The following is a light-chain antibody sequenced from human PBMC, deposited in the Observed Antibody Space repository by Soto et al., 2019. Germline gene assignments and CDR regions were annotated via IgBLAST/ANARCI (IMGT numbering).Light chain of an antibody. CDR3: SSYAGSNNLV. Sequence: QSALTQPPSASGSPGQSVTISCTGTSSDVGGYNYVSWYQQHQGKAPKLMIYEVSKRPSGVPDRFSASKSGNTSSLTVSGLQADDEEDYYCSSYAGSNNLVFGGGTKLTVL. CDR2: EVS. V-gene: IGLV2-8*01. CDR1: SSDVGGYNY. J-gene: IGLJ2*01.